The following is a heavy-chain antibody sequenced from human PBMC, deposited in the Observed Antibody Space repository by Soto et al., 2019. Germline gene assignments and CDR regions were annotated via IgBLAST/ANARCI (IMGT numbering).Heavy chain of an antibody. CDR1: GFTFSSYG. D-gene: IGHD3-22*01. CDR3: AKDQYYYDSSGYAAFSYYYYGMDV. CDR2: ISYDGSNK. Sequence: PGGSLRLSCAASGFTFSSYGMHWVRQAPGKGLEWVAVISYDGSNKYYADSVKGRFTISRDNSKNTLYLQMNSLRAEDTAVYYCAKDQYYYDSSGYAAFSYYYYGMDVWGQGTTVTVSS. J-gene: IGHJ6*02. V-gene: IGHV3-30*18.